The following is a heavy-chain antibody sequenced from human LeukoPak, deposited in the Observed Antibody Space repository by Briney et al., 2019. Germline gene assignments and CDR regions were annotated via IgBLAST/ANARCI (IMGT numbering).Heavy chain of an antibody. V-gene: IGHV3-30*02. J-gene: IGHJ3*02. CDR1: GFTFSSYS. Sequence: GGSLRLSCAASGFTFSSYSMNWVRQAPGKGLEWVAVIWYGGSNKYYADSVKGRFTISRDNSKNTLYLQMNSLRAEDTAVYYCAKDNRGDYCSSTSCYDWAFDIWGQGTMVTVSS. D-gene: IGHD2-2*01. CDR3: AKDNRGDYCSSTSCYDWAFDI. CDR2: IWYGGSNK.